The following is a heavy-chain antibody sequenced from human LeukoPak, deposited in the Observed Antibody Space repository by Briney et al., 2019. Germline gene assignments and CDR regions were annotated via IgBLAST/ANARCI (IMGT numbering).Heavy chain of an antibody. CDR1: GFTFSSYG. J-gene: IGHJ4*02. CDR3: AKGDLYVGFDY. CDR2: IRYDGSKK. V-gene: IGHV3-30*02. Sequence: GGSLRLSCAASGFTFSSYGMHWVRQAPGKWLEWVAFIRYDGSKKYFADAVKGRFTISRDNSKNTLYLQMNTLRAEDTAVYYCAKGDLYVGFDYWGQGTLVTVSS. D-gene: IGHD3-16*01.